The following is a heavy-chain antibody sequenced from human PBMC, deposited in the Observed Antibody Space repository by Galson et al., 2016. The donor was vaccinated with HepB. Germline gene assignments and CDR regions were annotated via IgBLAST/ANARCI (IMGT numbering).Heavy chain of an antibody. D-gene: IGHD3-16*01. CDR1: GFTFGSYW. Sequence: SLRLSCAASGFTFGSYWMSWVRQAPWKGLEWVANIKQDGSERYYVDSVKGRFTVSRYNAMNSLYLQMNSLRAEDTAVYYCARARDAYNYRYWGQGTLVTVSS. V-gene: IGHV3-7*01. CDR2: IKQDGSER. J-gene: IGHJ4*02. CDR3: ARARDAYNYRY.